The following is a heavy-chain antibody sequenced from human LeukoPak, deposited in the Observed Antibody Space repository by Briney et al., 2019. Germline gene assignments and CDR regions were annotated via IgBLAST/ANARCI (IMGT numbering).Heavy chain of an antibody. V-gene: IGHV3-7*01. CDR2: IKEDGSEK. Sequence: VGSLRLSCAASGFIFSSYWMSWVRQAPGKGLEWVGNIKEDGSEKRYVDSLKGRFTMSRDNAKNSLYLQMNSLRGEDMAVYYCARDRGELLNWGEGTLVTVSS. CDR3: ARDRGELLN. CDR1: GFIFSSYW. D-gene: IGHD1-26*01. J-gene: IGHJ4*02.